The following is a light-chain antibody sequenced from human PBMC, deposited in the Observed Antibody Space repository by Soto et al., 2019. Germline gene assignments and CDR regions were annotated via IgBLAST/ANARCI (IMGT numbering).Light chain of an antibody. CDR2: AVS. CDR1: STDVGAYNF. CDR3: SSYVGNNNLV. Sequence: QSALTQPPSASGSPGQSVTISCTGTSTDVGAYNFVSWYQQHPGKAPKLMIYAVSKRPSGVPDRFSGSKSGNTASQTVSGLQADDEADYYCSSYVGNNNLVFGGGTKLTVL. J-gene: IGLJ2*01. V-gene: IGLV2-8*01.